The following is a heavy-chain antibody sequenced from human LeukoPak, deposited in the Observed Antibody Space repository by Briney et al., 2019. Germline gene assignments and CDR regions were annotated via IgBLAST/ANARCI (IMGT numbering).Heavy chain of an antibody. J-gene: IGHJ4*02. V-gene: IGHV3-30-3*01. Sequence: PGRSLRLSCAASGFTFSSYAIHWVRQAPGKGLEWVAVISYDGSNKYYADSVKGRFTISRDNSKNTLYLQMNSLRAEDTAVYYCARRGIAAAESFDYWAREPWSPSPQ. CDR2: ISYDGSNK. D-gene: IGHD6-13*01. CDR3: ARRGIAAAESFDY. CDR1: GFTFSSYA.